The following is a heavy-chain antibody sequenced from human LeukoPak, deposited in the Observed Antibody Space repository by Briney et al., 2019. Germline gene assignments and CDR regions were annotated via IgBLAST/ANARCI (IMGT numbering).Heavy chain of an antibody. CDR3: AKKRFHGSSWYPGAFDI. V-gene: IGHV3-9*01. Sequence: GGSLRLSCAASGFTFDDYAMHWVRQAPGKGLEWVSGISWNSGSIGYADSVKGRFTISRDNAKNSLYLQMNSLRAEDTALYYCAKKRFHGSSWYPGAFDIWGQGTMVTVSS. CDR2: ISWNSGSI. CDR1: GFTFDDYA. J-gene: IGHJ3*02. D-gene: IGHD6-13*01.